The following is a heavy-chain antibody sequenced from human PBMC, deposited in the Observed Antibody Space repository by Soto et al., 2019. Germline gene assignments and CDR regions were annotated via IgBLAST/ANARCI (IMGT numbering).Heavy chain of an antibody. CDR2: INAGNGNT. Sequence: QVQLVQSGAEEKKPGASVKVSCKASGYTFTSYAMHWVRQAPGQRLEWMGWINAGNGNTKYSQKFQGRVTTTRDTYASTSYMELSSLGSEDTAVYYCAGVGPPADPWGQGTLVTVSS. CDR3: AGVGPPADP. J-gene: IGHJ5*02. V-gene: IGHV1-3*05. CDR1: GYTFTSYA.